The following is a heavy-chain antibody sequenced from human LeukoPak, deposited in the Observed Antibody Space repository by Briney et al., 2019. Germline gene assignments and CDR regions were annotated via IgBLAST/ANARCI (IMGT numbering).Heavy chain of an antibody. CDR1: GVSISGYY. Sequence: SETLSLTCTVSGVSISGYYWGWIRQPPGKGLEWIGYIYSSGSTNYNPSLKSRVTISVDTSKNQFSLKLSSVTAADTAVYYCARHYGPWGQGTLVTVSS. J-gene: IGHJ4*02. CDR2: IYSSGST. CDR3: ARHYGP. D-gene: IGHD3-16*01. V-gene: IGHV4-59*01.